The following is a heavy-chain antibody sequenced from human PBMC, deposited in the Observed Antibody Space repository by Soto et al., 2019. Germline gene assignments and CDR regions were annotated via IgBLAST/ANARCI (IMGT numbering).Heavy chain of an antibody. Sequence: GGSLRLSCAASGFTFSSYGMHWVRQAPGKGLEWVAVISYDGSNKYYADSVKGRFTISRDNSKNTLYLQMNSLRAEDTAVYYCEKDQGSGYYYDAFDIWGQGTMVTVSS. D-gene: IGHD3-22*01. V-gene: IGHV3-30*18. CDR2: ISYDGSNK. CDR3: EKDQGSGYYYDAFDI. J-gene: IGHJ3*02. CDR1: GFTFSSYG.